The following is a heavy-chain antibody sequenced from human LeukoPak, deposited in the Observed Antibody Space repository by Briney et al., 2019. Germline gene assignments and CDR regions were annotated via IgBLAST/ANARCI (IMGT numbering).Heavy chain of an antibody. J-gene: IGHJ3*02. Sequence: PGGSLRLSCAASGFTFSSYSMNWVRQAPGKGLEWVSSISSSSSYIYYADSVKGRFTISRDNAKNSLYLQMNSLRAEDTAVYYCARVKLYYYDSSGYPTHDAFDIWGQGTMVTVSS. D-gene: IGHD3-22*01. CDR1: GFTFSSYS. CDR3: ARVKLYYYDSSGYPTHDAFDI. V-gene: IGHV3-21*01. CDR2: ISSSSSYI.